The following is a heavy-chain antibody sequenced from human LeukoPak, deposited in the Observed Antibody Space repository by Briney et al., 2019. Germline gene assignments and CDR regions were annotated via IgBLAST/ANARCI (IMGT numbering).Heavy chain of an antibody. V-gene: IGHV3-48*01. Sequence: QSGGSLSLSCAASGFTIITYSMNWVRQAPGKGLEGVLYISSSSGTIYYAASVKGRFIISRDNAKNSLYLQMNSLRVEDTALYYCAKDRGGSAELGVAFDVWSQGTMVRVSS. CDR2: ISSSSGTI. D-gene: IGHD1-26*01. CDR3: AKDRGGSAELGVAFDV. J-gene: IGHJ3*01. CDR1: GFTIITYS.